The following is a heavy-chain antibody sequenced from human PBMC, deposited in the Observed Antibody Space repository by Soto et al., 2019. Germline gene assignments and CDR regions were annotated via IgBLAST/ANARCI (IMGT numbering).Heavy chain of an antibody. V-gene: IGHV1-69*15. CDR3: AKDGGAEGYFGNWLDP. D-gene: IGHD1-26*01. CDR2: IIPIFGTT. Sequence: QVQLVQAGAEVKKPGSSVKGSCKASGGTFSTYAINWVRQAPGQGLEWVGRIIPIFGTTNFAQKFQGRVTITADESTTKANMELSGLRSDDTAVYYCAKDGGAEGYFGNWLDPWRQGTLVTVSS. J-gene: IGHJ5*02. CDR1: GGTFSTYA.